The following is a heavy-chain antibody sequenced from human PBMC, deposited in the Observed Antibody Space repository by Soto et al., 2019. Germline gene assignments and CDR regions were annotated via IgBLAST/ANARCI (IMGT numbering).Heavy chain of an antibody. CDR1: GFTFDDYA. CDR2: ISWNSGSI. CDR3: AKGYWYESSVYPPGH. Sequence: EVQLVESGGGLVQPGRSLRLSCAASGFTFDDYAMHWVRQAPGKGLEWVSGISWNSGSIGYADSVKGRFTISRDNAKHSLYLQMNSLRAEDTALYYCAKGYWYESSVYPPGHWGQGTLVTVSS. V-gene: IGHV3-9*01. D-gene: IGHD3-22*01. J-gene: IGHJ4*02.